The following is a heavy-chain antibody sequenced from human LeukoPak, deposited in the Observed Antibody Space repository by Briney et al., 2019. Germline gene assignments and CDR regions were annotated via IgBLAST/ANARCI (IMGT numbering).Heavy chain of an antibody. CDR2: ISYDGSDK. V-gene: IGHV3-30*04. J-gene: IGHJ6*02. CDR1: GFTFSSYA. D-gene: IGHD6-13*01. Sequence: PGGSLRLSCAASGFTFSSYAMHWVRQAPGKGLEWVAVISYDGSDKYYADSVKGRFTISRDNAKNSLYLQMNSLRAEDTAVYYCARDHRAAWLAAAGYYYYYGMDVWGQGTTVTVSS. CDR3: ARDHRAAWLAAAGYYYYYGMDV.